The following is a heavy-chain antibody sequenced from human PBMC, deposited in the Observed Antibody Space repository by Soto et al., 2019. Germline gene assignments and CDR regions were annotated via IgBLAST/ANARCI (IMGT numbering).Heavy chain of an antibody. Sequence: SQTLSLTCAISGDSVSSNSAAWNWIRQSPSRGLEWLGRTYYRSKWYNDYAVSVKSRITINPDTSKNQFSLQLNSVTPEDTAVYYCARVKAVAGTRDPYSYSGMAVWAKGPRSPSP. J-gene: IGHJ6*02. CDR3: ARVKAVAGTRDPYSYSGMAV. D-gene: IGHD6-19*01. V-gene: IGHV6-1*01. CDR2: TYYRSKWYN. CDR1: GDSVSSNSAA.